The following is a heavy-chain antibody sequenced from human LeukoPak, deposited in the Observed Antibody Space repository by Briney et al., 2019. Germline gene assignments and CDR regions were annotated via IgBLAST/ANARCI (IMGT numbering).Heavy chain of an antibody. CDR1: GGSISSGGYY. CDR2: IYHSGST. Sequence: PSGTLSLTCTVSGGSISSGGYYWSWIRQPPGKGLEWIGYIYHSGSTYYNPSLKSRVTISVDRSGNQFSLKLSSVTAADTAVYYCARVGSIASRPTEFDSWGQGTLVTVSS. V-gene: IGHV4-30-2*01. D-gene: IGHD6-6*01. CDR3: ARVGSIASRPTEFDS. J-gene: IGHJ4*02.